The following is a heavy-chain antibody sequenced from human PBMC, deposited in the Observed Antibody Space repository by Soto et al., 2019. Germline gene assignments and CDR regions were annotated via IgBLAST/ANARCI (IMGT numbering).Heavy chain of an antibody. CDR3: VRDGTKTLRDWFDP. Sequence: SETLSLTGTVSGASISGFYWSWIRKSAGKGLEWIGRIYATGTTDYNPSLKSRVMMSVDTSKKQFSLKLRSVTAADTAVYYCVRDGTKTLRDWFDPWGQGISVTVSS. J-gene: IGHJ5*02. CDR2: IYATGTT. CDR1: GASISGFY. D-gene: IGHD1-1*01. V-gene: IGHV4-4*07.